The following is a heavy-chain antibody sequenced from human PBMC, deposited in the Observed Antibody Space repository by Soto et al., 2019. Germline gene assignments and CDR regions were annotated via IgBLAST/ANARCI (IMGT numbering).Heavy chain of an antibody. J-gene: IGHJ4*02. CDR1: GFTFSSYA. Sequence: GGSLRLSCAASGFTFSSYAMSWVRQAPGKGLEWVSAISGSGGSTYYADSVKGRFTISRDNSKNTLYLLMNSLRAEDTAVYYCAKEYYDILTGYYKNGYWGQGTLVTVSS. D-gene: IGHD3-9*01. CDR2: ISGSGGST. V-gene: IGHV3-23*01. CDR3: AKEYYDILTGYYKNGY.